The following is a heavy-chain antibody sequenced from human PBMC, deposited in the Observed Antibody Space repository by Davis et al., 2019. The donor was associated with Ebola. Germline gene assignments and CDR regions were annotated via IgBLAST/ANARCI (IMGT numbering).Heavy chain of an antibody. CDR3: ARAVSR. V-gene: IGHV3-21*04. Sequence: GESLKISCAASGFTFSSYGMHWVRQAPGKGLEWVSSISSSSSYTYYADSVKGRFTISRDNAKNSLYLQMNSLRAEDTAVYYCARAVSRWGQGTLVTVSS. J-gene: IGHJ4*02. CDR1: GFTFSSYG. CDR2: ISSSSSYT.